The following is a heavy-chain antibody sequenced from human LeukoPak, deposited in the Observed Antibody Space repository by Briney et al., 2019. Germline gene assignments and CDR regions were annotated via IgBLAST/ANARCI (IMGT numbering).Heavy chain of an antibody. CDR1: GFTSSIYA. V-gene: IGHV3-23*01. D-gene: IGHD1-26*01. Sequence: GGSLRLSCAASGFTSSIYAMSWVRQAPGKGREWVSAIRGSGGSKYYADSVKGRFTIPRDKSKNTLYLKMNSLRAKDTAVYYCSRPFWEDKLRFDYWGQGTLVTVSS. CDR3: SRPFWEDKLRFDY. CDR2: IRGSGGSK. J-gene: IGHJ4*02.